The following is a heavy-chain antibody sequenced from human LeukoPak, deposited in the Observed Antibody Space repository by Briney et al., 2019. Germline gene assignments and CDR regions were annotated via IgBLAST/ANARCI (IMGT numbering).Heavy chain of an antibody. CDR2: ISSSGSTI. CDR1: GFTFSSYE. Sequence: GGSLRLSCAASGFTFSSYEMNWVRQAPGKGLEWVSYISSSGSTIYYADSVKGRFTISRDNSKNTLYLQMNSLRDEDTAVYYCAKVWGGPMGWFDPWGRGTLVTVSS. D-gene: IGHD3-16*01. CDR3: AKVWGGPMGWFDP. V-gene: IGHV3-48*03. J-gene: IGHJ5*02.